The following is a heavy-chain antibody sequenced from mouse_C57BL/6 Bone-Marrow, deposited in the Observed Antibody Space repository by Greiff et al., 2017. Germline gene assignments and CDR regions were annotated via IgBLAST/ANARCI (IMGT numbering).Heavy chain of an antibody. V-gene: IGHV5-4*01. J-gene: IGHJ2*01. CDR3: ARDLRPYYFDY. CDR1: GFTFSSYA. D-gene: IGHD3-2*02. CDR2: ISDGGSYT. Sequence: DVQLVESGGGLVKPGGSLKLSCAASGFTFSSYAMSWVRQTPEKRLEWVATISDGGSYTYYPDNVKGRFTISRDNAKNNLYLQMIHLKSEDTAMYYCARDLRPYYFDYWGQGTTLTVSS.